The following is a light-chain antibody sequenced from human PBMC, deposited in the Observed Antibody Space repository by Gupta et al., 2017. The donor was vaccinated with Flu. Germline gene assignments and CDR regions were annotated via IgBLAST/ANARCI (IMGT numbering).Light chain of an antibody. V-gene: IGKV1-39*01. CDR3: QQSDSTPYT. Sequence: PPSLSASVGDRVTITCRASQTISSYLNWYQQKPGEAPNLLIYAASNLQSWVPSRFSGSGSGTEFTLTITRLQPEDFATYSCQQSDSTPYTFGQGTTVEIK. J-gene: IGKJ2*01. CDR2: AAS. CDR1: QTISSY.